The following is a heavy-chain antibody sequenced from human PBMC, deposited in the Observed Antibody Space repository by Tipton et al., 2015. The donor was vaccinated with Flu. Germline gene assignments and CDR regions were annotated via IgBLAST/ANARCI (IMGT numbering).Heavy chain of an antibody. V-gene: IGHV3-33*01. D-gene: IGHD6-6*01. CDR3: ARVGRNSSFDY. Sequence: SLRLSCAASGFTFGSYGMHWVRQAPGKGLEWVAVIWYDGSSSYADSVKGRFTISRDNSKNTLFLQMHSLRADDTAVYFCARVGRNSSFDYWGQGTLVTVSS. CDR1: GFTFGSYG. CDR2: IWYDGSS. J-gene: IGHJ4*02.